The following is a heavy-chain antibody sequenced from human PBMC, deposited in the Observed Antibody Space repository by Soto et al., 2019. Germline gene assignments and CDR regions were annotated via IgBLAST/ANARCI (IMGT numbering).Heavy chain of an antibody. D-gene: IGHD1-26*01. V-gene: IGHV1-18*01. CDR1: GYTFTSYG. J-gene: IGHJ6*02. CDR3: ARYSPRGSYYVSWYYYGMDV. Sequence: QVQLVQSGAEVKKPGASVKVSCKASGYTFTSYGISWVRQAPGQGLEWMGWISAYNGNTNYAQKLQGRVTMTTDTSTSTAYMELRSLRSGDTAVYYCARYSPRGSYYVSWYYYGMDVWGQGTTVTVSS. CDR2: ISAYNGNT.